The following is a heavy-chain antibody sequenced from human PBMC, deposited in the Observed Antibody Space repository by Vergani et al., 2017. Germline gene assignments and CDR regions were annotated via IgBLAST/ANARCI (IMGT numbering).Heavy chain of an antibody. V-gene: IGHV4-59*01. Sequence: QVQLQESGPGLVKPSETLSLTCTVSGGSISSYYWSWIRQPPGKGLEWIGYIYYSGSTNYNPSLKSRVTISVDTSKNQFSLKLSSVTAADTAVYYCARESEYSSSSGYYYYYMDVWGK. CDR1: GGSISSYY. J-gene: IGHJ6*03. D-gene: IGHD6-6*01. CDR3: ARESEYSSSSGYYYYYMDV. CDR2: IYYSGST.